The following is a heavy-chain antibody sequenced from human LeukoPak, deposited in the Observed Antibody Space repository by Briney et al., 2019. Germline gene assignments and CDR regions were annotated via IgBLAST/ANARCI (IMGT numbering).Heavy chain of an antibody. V-gene: IGHV3-11*05. CDR2: ISSTSIYT. D-gene: IGHD4-17*01. J-gene: IGHJ4*02. CDR1: GFTFSDYY. Sequence: GGSLRLSCAASGFTFSDYYMSWIRQAPGKGLEWVSDISSTSIYTNYADSVKGRFTISRDNAKNSLYLQMNSLRAEDTAIYYCARDERKNYGDYPGDYWGQGTLVTVSS. CDR3: ARDERKNYGDYPGDY.